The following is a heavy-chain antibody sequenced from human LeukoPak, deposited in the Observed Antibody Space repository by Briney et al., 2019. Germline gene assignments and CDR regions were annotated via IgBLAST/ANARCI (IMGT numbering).Heavy chain of an antibody. CDR1: GYTFTSYG. CDR2: ISAYNGNT. J-gene: IGHJ4*02. CDR3: ASCYYDSSGRYYFDY. D-gene: IGHD3-22*01. Sequence: ASVKVSCKASGYTFTSYGISWVRQAPGQGLEWMGWISAYNGNTNYAQKLQCRVTMTTGTSTSTAYMELRSLRSDDTAVYYCASCYYDSSGRYYFDYWGQGTLVTVSS. V-gene: IGHV1-18*01.